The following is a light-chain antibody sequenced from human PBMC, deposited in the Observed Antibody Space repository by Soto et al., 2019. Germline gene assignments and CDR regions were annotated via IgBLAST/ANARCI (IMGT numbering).Light chain of an antibody. J-gene: IGKJ5*01. CDR1: QSVSKC. CDR3: QQCNNWPPIT. CDR2: DVS. Sequence: EIVLTQSPATLSLSPGERATLSCRASQSVSKCLAWYQQKPGQAPRLLIYDVSSRAPGIPARFSGSGSGTDFTLIISSLEPEDFAVYYCQQCNNWPPITFGQGTRLEI. V-gene: IGKV3-11*01.